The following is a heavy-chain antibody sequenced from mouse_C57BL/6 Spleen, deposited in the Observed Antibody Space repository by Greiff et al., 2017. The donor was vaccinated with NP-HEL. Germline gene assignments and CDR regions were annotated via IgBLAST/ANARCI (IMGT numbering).Heavy chain of an antibody. V-gene: IGHV5-17*01. CDR2: ISSGSSTI. J-gene: IGHJ4*01. CDR3: ARTGYAMDY. Sequence: EVKLMESGGGLVKPGGSLKLSCAASGFTFSDYGMHWVRQAPEKGLEWVAYISSGSSTIYYADTVQGRFTISRDNAKNTLFLQMTSLRSEDTAMYYCARTGYAMDYWGQGTSVTVSS. CDR1: GFTFSDYG. D-gene: IGHD4-1*01.